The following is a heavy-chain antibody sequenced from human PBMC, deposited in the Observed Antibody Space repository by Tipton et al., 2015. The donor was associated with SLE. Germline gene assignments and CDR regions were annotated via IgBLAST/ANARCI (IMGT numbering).Heavy chain of an antibody. CDR2: IYYSVST. Sequence: TLSLTCTVSGGSISSYFWSWIRQPPGKGLEWIGYIYYSVSTNYNPSLKSRVTISVDTSMNQFSLKLSSVTAADTAVYYCARDSGVVGALDAFDIWGHGTMVTVSS. CDR3: ARDSGVVGALDAFDI. J-gene: IGHJ3*02. CDR1: GGSISSYF. V-gene: IGHV4-59*01. D-gene: IGHD1-26*01.